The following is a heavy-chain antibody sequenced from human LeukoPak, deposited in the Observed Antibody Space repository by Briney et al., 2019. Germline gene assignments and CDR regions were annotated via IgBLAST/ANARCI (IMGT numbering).Heavy chain of an antibody. Sequence: PGGSLRLSCVASGFTLSDYWMSWVRQAPGKGLEWVAVISYDGSNKYYADSVKGRFTISRDNSKNTLYLQMNSLRAEDTAVYYCAREGGGSSFHFDYWGQGTLVTVSS. CDR1: GFTLSDYW. J-gene: IGHJ4*02. D-gene: IGHD6-6*01. CDR2: ISYDGSNK. V-gene: IGHV3-30-3*01. CDR3: AREGGGSSFHFDY.